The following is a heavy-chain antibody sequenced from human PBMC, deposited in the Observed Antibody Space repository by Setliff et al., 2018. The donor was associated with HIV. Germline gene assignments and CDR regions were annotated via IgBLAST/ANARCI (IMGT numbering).Heavy chain of an antibody. CDR3: ARGSSGWTFDY. J-gene: IGHJ4*02. Sequence: SETLSLTCNVSGGSISSYYWNWIRQPPGKGLEWIGYIYYSGGTNYNPSLKSRVTISADKSKNQFSLKLSSVTAADTAVYYCARGSSGWTFDYWGQGALVTVSS. CDR1: GGSISSYY. CDR2: IYYSGGT. V-gene: IGHV4-59*01. D-gene: IGHD6-19*01.